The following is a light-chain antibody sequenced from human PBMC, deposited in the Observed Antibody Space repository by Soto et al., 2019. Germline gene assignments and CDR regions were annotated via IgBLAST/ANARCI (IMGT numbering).Light chain of an antibody. CDR1: SSDVGGYNY. V-gene: IGLV2-14*03. CDR2: DVS. Sequence: QSALTQPASVSGSLGQSIAISCTGTSSDVGGYNYVSWYQQHPGKAPKLIIYDVSNRPSGVSNRLSGSKSGNTASLTISGLQAEDEADYYCSSYTSSSTVVFGGGTKLTVL. J-gene: IGLJ2*01. CDR3: SSYTSSSTVV.